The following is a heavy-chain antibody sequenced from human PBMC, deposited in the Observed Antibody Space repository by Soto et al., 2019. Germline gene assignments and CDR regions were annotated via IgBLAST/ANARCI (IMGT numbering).Heavy chain of an antibody. CDR1: GGSISSYY. Sequence: QVQLQESDPGLVKPSETLSLTCTVSGGSISSYYWSWIRQPPGKGLEWIGYIYYSGSTNYNPSLKRRVTISVDTSKNQFSLKLSSVTAADTAVYYCARRWGDAFDFWGQGTMVTVSS. J-gene: IGHJ3*01. CDR2: IYYSGST. D-gene: IGHD3-16*01. CDR3: ARRWGDAFDF. V-gene: IGHV4-59*08.